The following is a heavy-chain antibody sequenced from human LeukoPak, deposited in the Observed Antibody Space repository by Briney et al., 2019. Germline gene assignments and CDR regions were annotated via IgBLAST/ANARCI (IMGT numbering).Heavy chain of an antibody. CDR2: ISASGAAI. D-gene: IGHD5-12*01. Sequence: QAGGSLRLSCEASGFTFNIVAMSWVRQTPEKGLEWVSTISASGAAIYSADSIKGRFTISRDNSKNTMYLQMNSLRAEDTALYYCAKDEGHSGYALIAFDIWGQGTMVTVSS. CDR1: GFTFNIVA. J-gene: IGHJ3*02. CDR3: AKDEGHSGYALIAFDI. V-gene: IGHV3-23*01.